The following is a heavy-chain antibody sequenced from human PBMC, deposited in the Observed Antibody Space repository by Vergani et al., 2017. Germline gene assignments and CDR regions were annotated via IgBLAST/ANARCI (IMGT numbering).Heavy chain of an antibody. D-gene: IGHD3-22*01. CDR3: ARDLFYYDSSGYYSGFFDY. V-gene: IGHV4-34*09. CDR1: GGSFSGYY. CDR2: INHSGST. Sequence: QLQESGPGLVKPSQTLSLTCAVYGGSFSGYYWSWIRQPPGKGLEWIGEINHSGSTNYNPSLKSRVTISVDTSKNQFSLKLSSVTAADTAVYYCARDLFYYDSSGYYSGFFDYWGQGTLVTVSS. J-gene: IGHJ4*02.